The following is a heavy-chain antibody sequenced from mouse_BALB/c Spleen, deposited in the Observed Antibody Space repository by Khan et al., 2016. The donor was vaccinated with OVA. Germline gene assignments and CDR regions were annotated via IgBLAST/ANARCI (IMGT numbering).Heavy chain of an antibody. J-gene: IGHJ3*01. V-gene: IGHV1-4*01. CDR3: VRDGADHRNDGWFAY. D-gene: IGHD2-14*01. CDR2: INPSNGYT. Sequence: QVQLQQSGAELARPGASVKLSCKASGYTFTSYTIPWIHKRPGQGLEWIGSINPSNGYTNYTQKFKDKATLTTDKSSTTAYLQLSSLTSDDSAVDNCVRDGADHRNDGWFAYWGQGTLVTVSA. CDR1: GYTFTSYT.